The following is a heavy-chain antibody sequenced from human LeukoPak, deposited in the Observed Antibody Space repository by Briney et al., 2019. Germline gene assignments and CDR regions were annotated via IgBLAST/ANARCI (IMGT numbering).Heavy chain of an antibody. V-gene: IGHV4-59*01. CDR1: GGSISSYY. D-gene: IGHD5-24*01. Sequence: SETLSLTCTVSGGSISSYYWSWLRQPPGKGLEWIGYIYYSGSTNYNPSLKSRVTISVDTSKNQFSLKLSSVTAADTAVYYCERVQDGYNYYWGQGTLVTVSS. J-gene: IGHJ4*02. CDR3: ERVQDGYNYY. CDR2: IYYSGST.